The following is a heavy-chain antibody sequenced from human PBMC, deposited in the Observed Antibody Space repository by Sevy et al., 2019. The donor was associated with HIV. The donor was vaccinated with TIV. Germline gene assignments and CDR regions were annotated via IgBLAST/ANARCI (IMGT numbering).Heavy chain of an antibody. Sequence: ASVKVFCKASGGSFRDYDITWVRQAPGQGLEWMAGIITISGTTNYAQKFQGRVTSTADESTITAHMKLSRLRAEDTADYYCAITVSCGDNCYFFDPWGQGTLVTVSS. CDR3: AITVSCGDNCYFFDP. D-gene: IGHD2-15*01. J-gene: IGHJ5*02. V-gene: IGHV1-69*13. CDR2: IITISGTT. CDR1: GGSFRDYD.